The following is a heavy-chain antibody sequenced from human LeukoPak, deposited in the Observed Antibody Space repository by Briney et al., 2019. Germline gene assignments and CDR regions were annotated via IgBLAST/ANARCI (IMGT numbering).Heavy chain of an antibody. CDR1: GGLIYRYH. J-gene: IGHJ3*02. CDR3: ARYIVIYPHDAFDI. D-gene: IGHD2-21*01. V-gene: IGHV4-59*01. Sequence: PSEPLTLPCTVSGGLIYRYHWRWPPQPPGRGVVWLGYIYYGECNSYNPSLKSRVTQPLETSKKQFSLKLNSVAAADKALYYFARYIVIYPHDAFDIWSQGTMVTVSS. CDR2: IYYGECN.